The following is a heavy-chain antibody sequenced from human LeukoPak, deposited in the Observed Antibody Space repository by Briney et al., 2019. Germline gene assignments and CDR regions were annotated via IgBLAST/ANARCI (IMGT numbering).Heavy chain of an antibody. Sequence: PGRSLRLSCAASGFTFSSYGMHWVRQAPGKGLEWVAVISYDGSNKYYADSVKGRFTISRDNSKNTLYLQMNSLRAEDTAVYYCAKDRISGWNVFDYWGQGTLVTVSS. CDR2: ISYDGSNK. CDR1: GFTFSSYG. CDR3: AKDRISGWNVFDY. J-gene: IGHJ4*02. V-gene: IGHV3-30*18. D-gene: IGHD6-19*01.